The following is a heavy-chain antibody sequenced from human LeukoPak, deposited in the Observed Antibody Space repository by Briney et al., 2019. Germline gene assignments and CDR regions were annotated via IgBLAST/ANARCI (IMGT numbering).Heavy chain of an antibody. Sequence: ASVKVSCKASGYTFTSYGISWVRQAPGQGLEWMGWISAYNGNTNYAQKLQGRVTMTTDTSTSTAYMELRSLRSDDTAVYYCARDHYYDSSGYETYFDYWGQGTLVTVSS. V-gene: IGHV1-18*01. CDR1: GYTFTSYG. CDR2: ISAYNGNT. D-gene: IGHD3-22*01. CDR3: ARDHYYDSSGYETYFDY. J-gene: IGHJ4*02.